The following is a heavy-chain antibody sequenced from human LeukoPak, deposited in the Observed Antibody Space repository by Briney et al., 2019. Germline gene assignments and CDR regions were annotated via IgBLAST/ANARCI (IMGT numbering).Heavy chain of an antibody. J-gene: IGHJ6*03. V-gene: IGHV3-21*01. CDR1: GFTFSSYS. CDR3: ARGIAARPGDYYYYYYMDV. Sequence: GGSLRLSCAASGFTFSSYSMNWVRQAPGMGLEWVSSIRSSSSYVYYADSVKGRFTISRDNAKNSLYLQMNSLRAEDTAVYYCARGIAARPGDYYYYYYMDVWGKGTTVTVSS. CDR2: IRSSSSYV. D-gene: IGHD6-6*01.